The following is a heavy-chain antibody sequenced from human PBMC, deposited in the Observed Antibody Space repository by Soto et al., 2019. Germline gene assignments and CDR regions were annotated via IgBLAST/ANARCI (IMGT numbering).Heavy chain of an antibody. D-gene: IGHD3-10*01. CDR1: GGSFSGYY. Sequence: SETLSLTCAVYGGSFSGYYWSWIRQPPGKGLEWIGEINHSGSTNYNPSLKSRVTISVDTSKNQFSLKLSSVTAADTAMYYCARRRTYYYGSGSYFSPRRYLYFDYWGQGTLVTVSS. V-gene: IGHV4-34*01. J-gene: IGHJ4*02. CDR2: INHSGST. CDR3: ARRRTYYYGSGSYFSPRRYLYFDY.